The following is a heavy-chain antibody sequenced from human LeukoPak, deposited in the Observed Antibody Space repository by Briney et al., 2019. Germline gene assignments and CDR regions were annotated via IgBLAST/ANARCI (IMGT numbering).Heavy chain of an antibody. CDR1: GGSISSYY. J-gene: IGHJ3*02. D-gene: IGHD2-2*02. Sequence: SETLFLTCTVSGGSISSYYWSWIRQPPGKGLEWIGYIYYSGSTNYNPSLKSRVTISVDTSKKQFSLKLSSVTAADTAVYYCARRCSSATCYTDAFDIWGQGTMVTVSS. CDR2: IYYSGST. V-gene: IGHV4-59*08. CDR3: ARRCSSATCYTDAFDI.